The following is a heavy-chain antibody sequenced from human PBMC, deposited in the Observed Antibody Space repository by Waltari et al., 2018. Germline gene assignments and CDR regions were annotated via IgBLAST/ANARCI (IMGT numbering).Heavy chain of an antibody. CDR2: SNPNSGGT. J-gene: IGHJ5*02. Sequence: QVQLVQSGAEVKKPGASVKVSCKASGYTFTGYYMHWVRQAPGQGLEWMGWSNPNSGGTNYAQKFQGRVTMTRDTSISTAYMELSKLRSDDTAVYYCARVLYCSGGSGYWAFDPWGQGTLVTVSS. V-gene: IGHV1-2*02. CDR3: ARVLYCSGGSGYWAFDP. CDR1: GYTFTGYY. D-gene: IGHD2-15*01.